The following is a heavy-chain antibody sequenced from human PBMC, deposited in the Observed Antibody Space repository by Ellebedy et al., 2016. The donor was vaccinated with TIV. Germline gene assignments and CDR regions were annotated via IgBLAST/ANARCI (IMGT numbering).Heavy chain of an antibody. D-gene: IGHD4-17*01. V-gene: IGHV3-7*01. Sequence: GGSLRLSCAAPGFTFSSYWMSWVRQAPGKGLEWVATINQDGSEKYYADSVKGRFTISRDNAKNSLYLQMNGLGADDTAVYYRVTDGSYGDYRSPKHAFEFWGQGTMVTVSS. J-gene: IGHJ3*01. CDR3: VTDGSYGDYRSPKHAFEF. CDR1: GFTFSSYW. CDR2: INQDGSEK.